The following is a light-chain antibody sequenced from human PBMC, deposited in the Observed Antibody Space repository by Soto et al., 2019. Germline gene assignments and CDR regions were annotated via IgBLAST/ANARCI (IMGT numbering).Light chain of an antibody. V-gene: IGLV2-8*01. Sequence: QSALTQPPSASGSPGQSVTISCTGTSSDVGGYDYVSWYQQHPGKAPKLMIYEVNKRPSGVPDRFSGSKSGNTASLTVSGLQAEDEAHYYCSSHAHSYNWVFGGGTKVTVL. CDR2: EVN. CDR3: SSHAHSYNWV. CDR1: SSDVGGYDY. J-gene: IGLJ3*02.